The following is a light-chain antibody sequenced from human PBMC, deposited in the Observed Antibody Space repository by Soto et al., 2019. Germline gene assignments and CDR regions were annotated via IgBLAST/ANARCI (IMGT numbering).Light chain of an antibody. Sequence: EIMLTKSPATLSVSPGERATLSCMASQSVSSNLAWYQQKPGQAPRLLIYGASTRATGIPARFSGSGSGTEFTLTISSLQSEDFAVYYCQQYNNWPPEKTFGQGTKVDIK. CDR3: QQYNNWPPEKT. CDR2: GAS. J-gene: IGKJ1*01. CDR1: QSVSSN. V-gene: IGKV3-15*01.